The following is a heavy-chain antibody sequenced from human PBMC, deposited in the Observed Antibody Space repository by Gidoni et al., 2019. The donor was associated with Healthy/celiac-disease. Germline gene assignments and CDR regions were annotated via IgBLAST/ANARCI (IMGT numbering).Heavy chain of an antibody. V-gene: IGHV3-21*01. CDR1: VFPFSSYS. CDR2: ISSSSSYI. J-gene: IGHJ5*02. D-gene: IGHD1-26*01. CDR3: ARAIVGAPNWFDP. Sequence: EVQLVESGGGLVKPGGSLRLSCAASVFPFSSYSMNWVRQAPGKGLEWVSSISSSSSYIYYADSVKGRFTISRDNAKNSLYLQMNSLRAEDTAVYYCARAIVGAPNWFDPWGQGTLVTVSS.